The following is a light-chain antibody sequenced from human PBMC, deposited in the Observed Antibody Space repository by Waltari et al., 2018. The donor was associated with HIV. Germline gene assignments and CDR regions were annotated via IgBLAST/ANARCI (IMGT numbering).Light chain of an antibody. V-gene: IGLV1-44*01. CDR3: AAWDDSLNGWV. J-gene: IGLJ3*02. CDR1: SSNIGSNT. CDR2: SNK. Sequence: QSVLTQPPSASGTPGQRVTISCSGSSSNIGSNTVNWYQQLPGTAPKLLIYSNKQRPSGVPDLFSGSKSGTSVSLAISGLQSEDDTDYYCAAWDDSLNGWVFGGGTKLTVL.